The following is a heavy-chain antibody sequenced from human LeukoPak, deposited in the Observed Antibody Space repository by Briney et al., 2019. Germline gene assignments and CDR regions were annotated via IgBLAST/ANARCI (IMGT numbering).Heavy chain of an antibody. D-gene: IGHD3-10*01. CDR1: GGSISSSSYY. Sequence: SETLSLTCTVSGGSISSSSYYWGWIRQPPGKGLEWIGSIYYSGSTYYNPSLKSRVTISVDTSKNQFSLKLSSVTAADTAVYYCASGSLEFLWFGELLPPGFDPWGQGTLVTVSS. CDR3: ASGSLEFLWFGELLPPGFDP. CDR2: IYYSGST. J-gene: IGHJ5*02. V-gene: IGHV4-39*07.